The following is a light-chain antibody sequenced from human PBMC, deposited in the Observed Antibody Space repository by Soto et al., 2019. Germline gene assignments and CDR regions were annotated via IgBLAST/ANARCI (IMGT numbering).Light chain of an antibody. CDR1: QSLVSGDGNTY. Sequence: DVVMTQTPLSSPVTLGLPASISCRSSQSLVSGDGNTYLSWLHQRPGQPPRLLIYQISNRFSGVPDRFSGSGAGTDCTLTISRVEAEDVGVYYCMQAKYVPETFVQGTTVEIK. CDR2: QIS. J-gene: IGKJ1*01. CDR3: MQAKYVPET. V-gene: IGKV2-24*01.